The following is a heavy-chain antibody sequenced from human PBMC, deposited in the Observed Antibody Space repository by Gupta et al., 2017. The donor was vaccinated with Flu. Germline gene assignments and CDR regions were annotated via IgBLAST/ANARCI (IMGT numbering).Heavy chain of an antibody. CDR1: GFSFSDYY. CDR2: ATNTGNSFST. CDR3: GRGSGHAFDI. Sequence: EVQLVESGGGLVQPGGSLRLSCAVSGFSFSDYYMEWVRQAPGKGLEWVGRATNTGNSFSTQDAASVKGRFSISREDPKKSLALQMDSLKTEDTAIYDGGRGSGHAFDIWCQGTMVTVSS. D-gene: IGHD2-15*01. J-gene: IGHJ3*02. V-gene: IGHV3-72*01.